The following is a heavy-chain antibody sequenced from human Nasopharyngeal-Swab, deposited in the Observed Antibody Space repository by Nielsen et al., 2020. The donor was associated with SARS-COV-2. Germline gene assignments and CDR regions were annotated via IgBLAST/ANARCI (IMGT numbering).Heavy chain of an antibody. V-gene: IGHV3-11*01. Sequence: GESLKISCAASGFTSSDYYMSWIRQAPGKGLEWVSYISSSGSTIYYADSVKGRFTISRDNAKNSLYLQMNSLRAEDTAVYYCARGRDYGGYYFDYWGQGTLVTVSS. CDR2: ISSSGSTI. CDR3: ARGRDYGGYYFDY. D-gene: IGHD4-23*01. J-gene: IGHJ4*02. CDR1: GFTSSDYY.